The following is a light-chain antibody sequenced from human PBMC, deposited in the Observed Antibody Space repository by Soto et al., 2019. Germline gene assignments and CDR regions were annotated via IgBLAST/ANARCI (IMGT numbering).Light chain of an antibody. CDR2: AAS. Sequence: DIQLTQSQSFLSASVVEIVTILCGGSQGINRFLAWYQQKPGKAPKLLIYAASTLQSGVPSRFSGSGSGTEFTLTISSLQPDDFATYYCQQYSIYWNTFGQGTKVDIK. V-gene: IGKV1-9*01. CDR1: QGINRF. CDR3: QQYSIYWNT. J-gene: IGKJ2*01.